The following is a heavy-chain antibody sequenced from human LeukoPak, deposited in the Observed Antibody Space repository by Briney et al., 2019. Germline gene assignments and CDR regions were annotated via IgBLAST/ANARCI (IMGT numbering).Heavy chain of an antibody. CDR2: ISYDGSNK. Sequence: GRSLRLSCAASGFTFSSYAMHWVRQAPGKGLEWVAVISYDGSNKYYADSVKGRFTISRDNSKNTLYLQMNSLRAEDTAAYYCARDRPVVTAYLFDYWGQGTLVTVSS. CDR3: ARDRPVVTAYLFDY. J-gene: IGHJ4*02. D-gene: IGHD2-21*02. V-gene: IGHV3-30-3*01. CDR1: GFTFSSYA.